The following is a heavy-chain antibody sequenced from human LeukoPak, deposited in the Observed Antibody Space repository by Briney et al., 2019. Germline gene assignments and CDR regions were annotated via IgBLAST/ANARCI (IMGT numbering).Heavy chain of an antibody. CDR1: GGSISSYY. CDR3: ARAWYYDILTGPLDYYGMDV. V-gene: IGHV4-59*01. J-gene: IGHJ6*02. Sequence: SETLSLTCTVSGGSISSYYWSWIRQPPGKGLEWIGYIYYSGSTNYNPSLKSRVTISVDTSKNQFSLKLSSVTAADTAVYYCARAWYYDILTGPLDYYGMDVWGQGTTVTVSS. CDR2: IYYSGST. D-gene: IGHD3-9*01.